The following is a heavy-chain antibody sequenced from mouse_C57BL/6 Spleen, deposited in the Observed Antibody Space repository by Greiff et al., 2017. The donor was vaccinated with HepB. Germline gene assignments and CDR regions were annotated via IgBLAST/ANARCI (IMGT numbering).Heavy chain of an antibody. CDR1: GYTFTDYY. D-gene: IGHD2-12*01. CDR3: ARSGVVTIAAYAMDY. J-gene: IGHJ4*01. Sequence: QVQLQQSGPELVKPGASVKISCKASGYTFTDYYINWVKQRPGQGLEWIGWIFPGSGSTYYNEKFKGKATLTVDQSSSTAYMLLSSLTSEDSAVYFCARSGVVTIAAYAMDYWGQGTSVTVSS. CDR2: IFPGSGST. V-gene: IGHV1-75*01.